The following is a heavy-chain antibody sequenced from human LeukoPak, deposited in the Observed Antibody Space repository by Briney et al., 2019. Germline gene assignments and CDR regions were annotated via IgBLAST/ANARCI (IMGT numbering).Heavy chain of an antibody. CDR2: ISAYNGNT. CDR3: ARDGRSNYYDSRGGTVY. V-gene: IGHV1-18*01. Sequence: ASVKVSCKASGYTFTSYGISWVRQAPGQGLEWMGWISAYNGNTNYAQKLQGRVTMTTDTSTSTAYMEPRSLRSDDTAVYYCARDGRSNYYDSRGGTVYWGQGTLVTVSS. CDR1: GYTFTSYG. J-gene: IGHJ4*02. D-gene: IGHD3-22*01.